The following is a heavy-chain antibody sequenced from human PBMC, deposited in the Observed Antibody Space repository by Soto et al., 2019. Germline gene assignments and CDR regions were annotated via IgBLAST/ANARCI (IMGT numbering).Heavy chain of an antibody. D-gene: IGHD6-19*01. V-gene: IGHV1-18*01. J-gene: IGHJ5*02. CDR3: ARVSGGWYYWFDP. Sequence: QVQLVQSGAEVKKPGASVKVSCKASGYTFTSYGISWVRQAPGQGLEWMGWISTNNGNTNYAQKLQGRVTMTTDTXTSTAYMELRSLRSADTAVYYWARVSGGWYYWFDPWGQGTLVTVSS. CDR1: GYTFTSYG. CDR2: ISTNNGNT.